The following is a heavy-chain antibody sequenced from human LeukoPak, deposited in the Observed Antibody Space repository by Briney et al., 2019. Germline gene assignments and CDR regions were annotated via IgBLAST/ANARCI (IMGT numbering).Heavy chain of an antibody. CDR1: GGSISSSSYY. CDR3: ARAVAVATDY. J-gene: IGHJ4*02. D-gene: IGHD6-19*01. V-gene: IGHV4-39*07. CDR2: INHSGST. Sequence: SETLSLTCTVSGGSISSSSYYWGWIRQPPGKGLEWIGEINHSGSTNYNPSLKSRVTISVDTSKNQFSLKLSSVTAADTAVYYCARAVAVATDYWGQGTLVTVSS.